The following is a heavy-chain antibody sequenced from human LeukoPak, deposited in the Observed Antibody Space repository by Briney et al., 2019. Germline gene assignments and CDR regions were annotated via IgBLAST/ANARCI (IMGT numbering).Heavy chain of an antibody. J-gene: IGHJ4*02. D-gene: IGHD6-13*01. CDR1: GFTFGDYL. CDR3: ASGVAAAGTGVPAY. Sequence: GESLRLSCTASGFTFGDYLMSWVRQAPGKGLEWVAVISYDGSNKYYADSVKGRFTISRDNSKNTLYLQMNSLRAEDTAVYYCASGVAAAGTGVPAYWGQGTLVTVSS. CDR2: ISYDGSNK. V-gene: IGHV3-30*03.